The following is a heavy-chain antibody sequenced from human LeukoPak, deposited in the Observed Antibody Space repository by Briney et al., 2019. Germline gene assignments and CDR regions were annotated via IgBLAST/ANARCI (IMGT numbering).Heavy chain of an antibody. CDR2: IYYSGST. Sequence: SETLSLTCTVSGGSISSYYWSWIRQPPGKGLEWIGYIYYSGSTNYNPSLKSRVTISVDTSKNQFSLKLSSVTAADTAVYYCAKDQAWLRFDYWGQGTLVTVSS. J-gene: IGHJ4*02. CDR1: GGSISSYY. CDR3: AKDQAWLRFDY. D-gene: IGHD5-12*01. V-gene: IGHV4-59*01.